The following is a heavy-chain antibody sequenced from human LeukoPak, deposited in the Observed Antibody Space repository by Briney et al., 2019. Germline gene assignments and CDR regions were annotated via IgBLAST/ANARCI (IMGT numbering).Heavy chain of an antibody. D-gene: IGHD2-15*01. Sequence: GGSLRLSCAASGFTFSSYSMNWVRQATGRGLEWVLSISGSSSYIDYADSVRGRSTISRDNAKNSLYLQMNSLRAEDTAVYYCARSQGSFDYWGQGTLVTVSS. J-gene: IGHJ4*02. CDR1: GFTFSSYS. V-gene: IGHV3-21*01. CDR2: ISGSSSYI. CDR3: ARSQGSFDY.